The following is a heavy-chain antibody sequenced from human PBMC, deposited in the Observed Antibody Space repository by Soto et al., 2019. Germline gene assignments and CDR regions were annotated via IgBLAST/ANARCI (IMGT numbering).Heavy chain of an antibody. Sequence: GGSLRLSCAASGFTFSSYAMSWVRQAPGKGLEWVSAISGSGGSTYYADSVKGRFTISRDNSKNTLYLQMNSLRAEDTTVYYCAKAPDGFWSGYGFDYWGQGTLVTVSS. CDR3: AKAPDGFWSGYGFDY. V-gene: IGHV3-23*01. D-gene: IGHD3-3*01. J-gene: IGHJ4*02. CDR2: ISGSGGST. CDR1: GFTFSSYA.